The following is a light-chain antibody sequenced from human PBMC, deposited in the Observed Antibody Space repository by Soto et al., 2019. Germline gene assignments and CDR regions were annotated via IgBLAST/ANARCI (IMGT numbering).Light chain of an antibody. J-gene: IGKJ1*01. V-gene: IGKV3-15*01. CDR1: QSISDD. Sequence: EIVMTQSPATLAVSPGETATLSCRASQSISDDLAWLQQKPGQSPRLLIYRASTRATGIPPRFTGSGFGTDFTLTISSLQSEDFAVYHCQQYNNWPRTFGQGTRVEI. CDR3: QQYNNWPRT. CDR2: RAS.